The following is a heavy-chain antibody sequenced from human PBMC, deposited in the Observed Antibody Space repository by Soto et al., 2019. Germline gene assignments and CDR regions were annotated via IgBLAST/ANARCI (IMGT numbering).Heavy chain of an antibody. J-gene: IGHJ4*02. CDR3: ARDIACID. CDR1: GFTFRHYS. CDR2: ISTSSSPR. D-gene: IGHD6-13*01. V-gene: IGHV3-48*02. Sequence: SLRLSCAASGFTFRHYSMHWVRQAPGKGLEWVAYISTSSSPRYYADSVKGRFTISRDNDRKSIYLEMSSLRDEDTFMYYCARDIACIDWGQGTLVPVSS.